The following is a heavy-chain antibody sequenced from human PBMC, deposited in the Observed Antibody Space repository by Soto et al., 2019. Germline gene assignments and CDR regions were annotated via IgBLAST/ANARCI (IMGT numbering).Heavy chain of an antibody. CDR2: IYTGGSI. CDR1: GGSLSNYY. V-gene: IGHV4-4*07. D-gene: IGHD3-22*01. CDR3: ARDLDSSGFSPEWVDP. Sequence: SETLSLTCTVSGGSLSNYYWSWIRQPTGKGLEWIGRIYTGGSINYNPSLKSRVTMSVDTSKQQFSLKLTSVTAADTAVYYCARDLDSSGFSPEWVDPWGQGTLVTV. J-gene: IGHJ5*02.